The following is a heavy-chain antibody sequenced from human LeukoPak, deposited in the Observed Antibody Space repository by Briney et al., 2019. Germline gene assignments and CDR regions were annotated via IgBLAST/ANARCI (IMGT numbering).Heavy chain of an antibody. CDR1: GYTFTSYD. Sequence: GASVKVSCKASGYTFTSYDINWVRQATGQGLEWMGWMNANSGNTGYAQKFQGRVTMTRNTSISTAYMELSSLRSEDTAVYYCARGRSTEYYYYYYGMDVWGQGTTVTVSS. J-gene: IGHJ6*02. CDR3: ARGRSTEYYYYYYGMDV. V-gene: IGHV1-8*01. CDR2: MNANSGNT. D-gene: IGHD3-10*01.